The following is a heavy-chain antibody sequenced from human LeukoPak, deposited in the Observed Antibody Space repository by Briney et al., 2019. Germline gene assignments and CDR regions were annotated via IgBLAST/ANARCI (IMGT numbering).Heavy chain of an antibody. J-gene: IGHJ4*02. V-gene: IGHV1-2*02. CDR1: GYTFTGCY. CDR2: INPNSGGT. D-gene: IGHD3-22*01. Sequence: ASVKVSCKAPGYTFTGCYMHWVRQAPGQGLEWMGWINPNSGGTNYAQKFQGRVTMTRDTSISTAYMELSRLRSDDTAVYYCARLSDSSGYYYLDYWGQGTLVTVSS. CDR3: ARLSDSSGYYYLDY.